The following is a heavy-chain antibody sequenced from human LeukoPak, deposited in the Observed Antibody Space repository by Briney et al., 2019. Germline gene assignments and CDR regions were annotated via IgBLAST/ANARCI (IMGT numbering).Heavy chain of an antibody. Sequence: ASVKVSCKASGYTFTSYGISWVRQAPGQGLEWMGRIIPIFGTANYAQKFQGRVTITTDESTSTAYMELSSLRSEDTAVYYCARDQVDGYNFDYWGQGTLVTVSS. CDR3: ARDQVDGYNFDY. CDR1: GYTFTSYG. D-gene: IGHD5-24*01. V-gene: IGHV1-69*05. CDR2: IIPIFGTA. J-gene: IGHJ4*02.